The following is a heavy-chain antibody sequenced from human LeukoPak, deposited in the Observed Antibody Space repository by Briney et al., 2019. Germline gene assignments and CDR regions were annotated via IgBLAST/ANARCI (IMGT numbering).Heavy chain of an antibody. CDR2: IRYDGSNK. CDR1: GFTFSSYD. Sequence: TGGSLRLSCAASGFTFSSYDMHWVRQAPGKGLEWVAFIRYDGSNKYYADSVKVLFTISKDNSKNTQYPQINSVRAEDKAVYYCAKECKDIVVVVAASPPYGMDVWGQGTTVTVS. D-gene: IGHD2-15*01. V-gene: IGHV3-30*02. CDR3: AKECKDIVVVVAASPPYGMDV. J-gene: IGHJ6*02.